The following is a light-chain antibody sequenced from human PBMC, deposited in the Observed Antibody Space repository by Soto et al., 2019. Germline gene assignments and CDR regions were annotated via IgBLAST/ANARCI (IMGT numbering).Light chain of an antibody. Sequence: QSALTQPASVSGSPGQSITISCAGTSSDVAGYNYVSWYQQHPGKAPKLMIYGVNNRPSGVSNRFSASRSGNTASLTISGLQSEDEAEYYCNSYTTNSTFVFGTGTKLTVL. CDR3: NSYTTNSTFV. CDR2: GVN. V-gene: IGLV2-14*01. CDR1: SSDVAGYNY. J-gene: IGLJ1*01.